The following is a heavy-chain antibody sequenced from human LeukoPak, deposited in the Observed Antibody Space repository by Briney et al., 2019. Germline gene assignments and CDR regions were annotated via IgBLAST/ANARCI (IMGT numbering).Heavy chain of an antibody. Sequence: TGGSLRLSCAASGFTFGSYAMSWVRQAPGKGLEWVSAISGSGGSTYYADSVKGRFTISRDNSKNTLYLQMNSLRAEDTAVYYCANGEWGIVVVIGPAAFDIWGQGTMVTVSS. J-gene: IGHJ3*02. CDR1: GFTFGSYA. D-gene: IGHD3-22*01. CDR3: ANGEWGIVVVIGPAAFDI. V-gene: IGHV3-23*01. CDR2: ISGSGGST.